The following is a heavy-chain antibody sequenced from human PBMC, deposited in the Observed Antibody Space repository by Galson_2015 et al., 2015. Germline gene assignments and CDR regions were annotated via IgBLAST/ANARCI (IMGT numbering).Heavy chain of an antibody. J-gene: IGHJ4*02. CDR3: ARESNDYRGYFDS. Sequence: SLRLSCAASGFSLSDYYMSWIRQAPGKGLEWVSYISTSGNTVYYAESVKGRFSISRDNARNSLSLQMISLRAEDTAIYYCARESNDYRGYFDSWGQGTLVTVSS. CDR1: GFSLSDYY. D-gene: IGHD4-23*01. CDR2: ISTSGNTV. V-gene: IGHV3-11*01.